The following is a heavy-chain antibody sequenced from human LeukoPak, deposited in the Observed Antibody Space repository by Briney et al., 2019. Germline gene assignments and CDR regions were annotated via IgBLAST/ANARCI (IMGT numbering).Heavy chain of an antibody. Sequence: ASVKVSCKASGYTFTGYYMHWVRQAPGQGLEWMGWINPNSGGTNYAQKFQGRVTMTRDTSISTAYMELSRLRSDDTAVYYCAREVIAFGRVIARDYWGQGTLVTVSS. CDR3: AREVIAFGRVIARDY. J-gene: IGHJ4*02. D-gene: IGHD3-16*02. V-gene: IGHV1-2*02. CDR1: GYTFTGYY. CDR2: INPNSGGT.